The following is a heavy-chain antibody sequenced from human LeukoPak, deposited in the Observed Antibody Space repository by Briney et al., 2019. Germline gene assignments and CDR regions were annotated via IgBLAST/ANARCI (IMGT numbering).Heavy chain of an antibody. Sequence: SETLSLTPTVSGGSISNYYWSGIRQPPGKGLEGIGNIYYSGSTNYNPSLKSRVNLSLDTSKNQLSLKLSSVTAADTAVYYCARGGVWELLDYWGQGTLVTVSS. CDR3: ARGGVWELLDY. D-gene: IGHD1-26*01. CDR2: IYYSGST. V-gene: IGHV4-59*01. J-gene: IGHJ4*02. CDR1: GGSISNYY.